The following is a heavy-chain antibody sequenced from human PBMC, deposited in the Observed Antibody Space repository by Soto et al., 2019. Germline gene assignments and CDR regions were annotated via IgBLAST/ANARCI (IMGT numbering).Heavy chain of an antibody. Sequence: QVQLVQSGAEVKEPGSSVNVSCKTSGGTFGNTAVTWVRQVPGQGLEWIGGIVPLFGTANYAQKFRGRVMITADESTSTADMDLSRLRSDDTAIYYCARDGDPGYSFWSGPLGGGRFDPWGQGTLVTVSS. V-gene: IGHV1-69*12. CDR3: ARDGDPGYSFWSGPLGGGRFDP. J-gene: IGHJ5*02. D-gene: IGHD3-3*01. CDR1: GGTFGNTA. CDR2: IVPLFGTA.